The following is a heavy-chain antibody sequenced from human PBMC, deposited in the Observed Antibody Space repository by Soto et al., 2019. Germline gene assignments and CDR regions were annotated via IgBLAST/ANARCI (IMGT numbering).Heavy chain of an antibody. Sequence: QVQLVESGGGVVQPGRSLRLSCAASGFTFSSYGMHWVRQAPGKGLEWVAVISYDGSNKYYADSVKGRFTISRDNSKNTLYLQMNSLRAEDTAVYYCAKPQLRYFGWTGFDYWGQGTLVTVSS. CDR2: ISYDGSNK. J-gene: IGHJ4*02. CDR3: AKPQLRYFGWTGFDY. V-gene: IGHV3-30*18. D-gene: IGHD3-9*01. CDR1: GFTFSSYG.